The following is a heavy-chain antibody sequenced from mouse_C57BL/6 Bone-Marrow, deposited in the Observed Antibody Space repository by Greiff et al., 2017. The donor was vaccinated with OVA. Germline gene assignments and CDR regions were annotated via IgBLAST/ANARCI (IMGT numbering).Heavy chain of an antibody. Sequence: EVKVEESGGGLVQPGGSMKLSCAASGFTFSDAWMDWVRQSPEKGLEWVAEIRNKANNHATYYAESVKGRFTISRDDSKSSVYLQMNSLRAEDTGIYYCTGYSNPNYFDYWGQGTTRTVSS. D-gene: IGHD2-5*01. CDR1: GFTFSDAW. CDR3: TGYSNPNYFDY. CDR2: IRNKANNHAT. V-gene: IGHV6-6*01. J-gene: IGHJ2*01.